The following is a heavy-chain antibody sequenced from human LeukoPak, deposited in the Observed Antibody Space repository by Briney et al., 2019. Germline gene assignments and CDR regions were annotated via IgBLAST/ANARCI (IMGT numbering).Heavy chain of an antibody. CDR3: ARLSGYSSGHYYSGY. V-gene: IGHV4-59*01. D-gene: IGHD3-22*01. CDR1: GGSISSDY. J-gene: IGHJ4*02. Sequence: SETLSLTCTVSGGSISSDYWSWIRQPPGKGLEWIGYIYYRGSTNYNPSLKSRVTISVDTSKNQFSLKLSSVTAADTAVYYCARLSGYSSGHYYSGYWGQGTLVTVSS. CDR2: IYYRGST.